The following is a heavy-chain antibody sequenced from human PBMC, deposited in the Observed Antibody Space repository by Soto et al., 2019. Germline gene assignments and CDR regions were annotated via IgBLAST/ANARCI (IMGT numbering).Heavy chain of an antibody. D-gene: IGHD3-9*01. CDR1: GFSLTTRGLG. CDR3: AHSIRNFDWTPRTFDP. V-gene: IGHV2-5*02. Sequence: GSGPTLVNPTQTLTVTCTFSGFSLTTRGLGVGWFRQPPGEALEWLALIYWDDDKRYSPSLKSRLTITRDTSKNQVVLTMTDMQTVDTETYYCAHSIRNFDWTPRTFDPWGQGILVYVS. J-gene: IGHJ5*02. CDR2: IYWDDDK.